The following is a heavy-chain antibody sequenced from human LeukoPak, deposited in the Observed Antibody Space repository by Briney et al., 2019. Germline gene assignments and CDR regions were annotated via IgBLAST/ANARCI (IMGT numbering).Heavy chain of an antibody. Sequence: KAGESLKISCKGSGYSFTSYWISWVRQMPGKGLEWMGTIDPSDSYTNCSPSFQGHVTISADKSISTAYLQWSSLKASDTAMYYCALGGSYCSGGTCYPPEAYWGQGTLVTVSS. CDR3: ALGGSYCSGGTCYPPEAY. V-gene: IGHV5-10-1*01. CDR1: GYSFTSYW. D-gene: IGHD2-15*01. CDR2: IDPSDSYT. J-gene: IGHJ4*02.